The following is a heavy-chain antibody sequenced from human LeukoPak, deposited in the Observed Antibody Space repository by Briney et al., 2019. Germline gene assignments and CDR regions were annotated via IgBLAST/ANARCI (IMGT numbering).Heavy chain of an antibody. D-gene: IGHD6-13*01. CDR1: GFTVSSNY. V-gene: IGHV3-66*01. Sequence: PGGSLRLSCAASGFTVSSNYMSWVRQAPGKGLKWVSVIYSGGSTYYADSVKCRFAISRDNSKNTVYLQMNSLRAEDTAVYYCASNGYSSNWYDYWGQGTLVTVAS. CDR3: ASNGYSSNWYDY. CDR2: IYSGGST. J-gene: IGHJ5*01.